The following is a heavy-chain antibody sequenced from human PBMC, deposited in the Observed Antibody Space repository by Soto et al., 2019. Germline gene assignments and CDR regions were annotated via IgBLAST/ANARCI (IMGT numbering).Heavy chain of an antibody. CDR3: AKSVLLWFGDLDY. D-gene: IGHD3-10*01. Sequence: GGSLRLSCAASGFTFSSYGMHWVRQAPGKGLEWVSAISGSGGSTYYADSVKGRFTISRDNSKNTLYLQMNSLRAEDTAVYYCAKSVLLWFGDLDYWGQGTLVTVSS. V-gene: IGHV3-23*01. CDR1: GFTFSSYG. J-gene: IGHJ4*02. CDR2: ISGSGGST.